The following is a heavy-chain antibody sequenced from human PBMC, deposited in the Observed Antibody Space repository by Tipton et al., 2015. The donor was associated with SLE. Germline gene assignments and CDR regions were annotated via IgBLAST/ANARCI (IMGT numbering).Heavy chain of an antibody. V-gene: IGHV3-9*01. CDR3: AKDSRRPYCSGGSCFNYFDY. J-gene: IGHJ4*02. CDR2: ISWNSGSI. D-gene: IGHD2-15*01. Sequence: SLRLSCAASGFTFDDYAMHWVRQAPGKGLEWVSGISWNSGSIGYAGSVKGRFTISRDNAKNSLYLQMNSLRAEDTALYYCAKDSRRPYCSGGSCFNYFDYWGQGTLVTVSS. CDR1: GFTFDDYA.